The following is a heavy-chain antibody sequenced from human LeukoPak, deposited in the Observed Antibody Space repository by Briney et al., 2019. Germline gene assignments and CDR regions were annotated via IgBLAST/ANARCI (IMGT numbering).Heavy chain of an antibody. J-gene: IGHJ4*02. CDR2: ISAYNGVT. D-gene: IGHD3-22*01. CDR3: ARDDSSGYFHFDY. CDR1: GYTFTSHG. Sequence: ASVKVSCKASGYTFTSHGFTWVRQAPGQGLEWMGWISAYNGVTKYAQKFQGRVTITTDTSTSTAYMDLRSLRSDDTAVYYCARDDSSGYFHFDYWGQGTLVTVSS. V-gene: IGHV1-18*01.